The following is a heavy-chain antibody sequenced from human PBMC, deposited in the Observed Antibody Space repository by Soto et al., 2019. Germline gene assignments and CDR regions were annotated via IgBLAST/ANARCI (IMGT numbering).Heavy chain of an antibody. CDR3: ARYFRGSGRYFFDY. J-gene: IGHJ4*02. CDR1: GFIFSDYW. V-gene: IGHV3-7*03. Sequence: GGSLRLSCAASGFIFSDYWMSWVRQAPGKGLEWVANIKQDGSEKYYVDSVKGRFTTSRDNAKTSLYLQMNSLRGEDTAVYYCARYFRGSGRYFFDYWGQGTLVTVSS. CDR2: IKQDGSEK. D-gene: IGHD6-19*01.